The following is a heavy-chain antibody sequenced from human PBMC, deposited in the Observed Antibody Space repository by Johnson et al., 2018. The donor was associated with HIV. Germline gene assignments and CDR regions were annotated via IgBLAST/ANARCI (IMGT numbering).Heavy chain of an antibody. D-gene: IGHD2-15*01. CDR1: GFTFSSYD. Sequence: VQLVEAGGGLVQPGGSLRLSCAASGFTFSSYDMHWVRQATGKGLEWVSAIGTAGDTYYPGSVKGRFTISRENAKNSLYLQMNSLRVEDTAVYYCARERGISGGFDFWGQGTRVTVSS. J-gene: IGHJ3*01. CDR3: ARERGISGGFDF. CDR2: IGTAGDT. V-gene: IGHV3-13*01.